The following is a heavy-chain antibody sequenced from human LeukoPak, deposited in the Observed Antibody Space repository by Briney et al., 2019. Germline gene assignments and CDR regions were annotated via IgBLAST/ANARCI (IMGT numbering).Heavy chain of an antibody. V-gene: IGHV3-7*01. CDR2: IKQDGSEK. Sequence: PGGSLRLSCAASGFTFSVFWMSWVRQAPGKGLEWVANIKQDGSEKYYVDSAKGRFTISRDNDNNSMYLQINSLRAEDTAVYYCARYHGGYFAYWGQGTLVTVSS. J-gene: IGHJ4*02. D-gene: IGHD2-15*01. CDR3: ARYHGGYFAY. CDR1: GFTFSVFW.